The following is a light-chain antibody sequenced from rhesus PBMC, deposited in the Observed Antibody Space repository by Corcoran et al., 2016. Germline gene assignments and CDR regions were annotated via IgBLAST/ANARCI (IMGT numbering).Light chain of an antibody. J-gene: IGKJ4*01. CDR2: QAT. V-gene: IGKV1-25*01. CDR3: QQCNDLVT. CDR1: KDIHRY. Sequence: DIQMTQSPSSVSAFVGDRVTISCRASKDIHRYFAWYQQRPGKPPNLLNYQATTLQGGVPSRFSGSGSGTEFTLTISSLQPEDSATYYCQQCNDLVTFGGGTKVEI.